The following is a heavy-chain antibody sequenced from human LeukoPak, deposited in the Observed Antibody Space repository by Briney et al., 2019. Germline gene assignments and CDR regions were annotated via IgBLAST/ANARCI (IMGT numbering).Heavy chain of an antibody. CDR1: GFTFSSYA. Sequence: PGGSLRLSCAASGFTFSSYAMHWVRQAPGKGLEWVAVISYDGSNKYYADSVKGRFTISRDNSKNTLYLQMSSLRSEDTAVYYCARLDYDSSGYYYFDYWGQGTLVTVSS. V-gene: IGHV3-30-3*01. D-gene: IGHD3-22*01. J-gene: IGHJ4*02. CDR3: ARLDYDSSGYYYFDY. CDR2: ISYDGSNK.